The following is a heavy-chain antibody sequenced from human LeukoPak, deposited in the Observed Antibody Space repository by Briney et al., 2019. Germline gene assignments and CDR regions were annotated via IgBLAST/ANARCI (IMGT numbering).Heavy chain of an antibody. D-gene: IGHD2-2*01. J-gene: IGHJ4*02. CDR1: GFTFSSYG. V-gene: IGHV3-33*01. CDR2: IWYDGSNK. CDR3: ARGPPYCSSTSCYLEY. Sequence: GGSLRLSCAASGFTFSSYGMHWVRQAPGKGLEWVAVIWYDGSNKYYADPVKGRFTISRDNSKNTLYLQMNSLRAEDTAVYYCARGPPYCSSTSCYLEYWGQGTLVTVSS.